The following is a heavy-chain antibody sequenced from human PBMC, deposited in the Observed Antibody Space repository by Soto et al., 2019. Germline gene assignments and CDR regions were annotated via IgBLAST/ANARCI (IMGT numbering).Heavy chain of an antibody. CDR3: AGNYVVPATINHYYYMDV. V-gene: IGHV1-69*02. D-gene: IGHD2-15*01. CDR2: IIPILGIA. CDR1: GGTFSSYT. J-gene: IGHJ6*03. Sequence: QVQLVQSGAEVKKPGSSVKVSCKASGGTFSSYTISWVRQAPGQGLEWMGRIIPILGIANYAQKFQGRVTITAEKTTSTDKMERSRLRADDTVEYYWAGNYVVPATINHYYYMDVWGKGTTVTVSS.